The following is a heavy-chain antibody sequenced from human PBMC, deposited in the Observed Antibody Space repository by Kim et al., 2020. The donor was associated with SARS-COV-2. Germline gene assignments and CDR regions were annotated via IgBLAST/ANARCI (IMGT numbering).Heavy chain of an antibody. V-gene: IGHV3-66*01. D-gene: IGHD3-3*01. Sequence: SVKGRFTISRDNSKNTLYLQMNSLRAEDTAVYYCARTYYDFWSGLSHMDVWGQGTTVTVSS. CDR3: ARTYYDFWSGLSHMDV. J-gene: IGHJ6*02.